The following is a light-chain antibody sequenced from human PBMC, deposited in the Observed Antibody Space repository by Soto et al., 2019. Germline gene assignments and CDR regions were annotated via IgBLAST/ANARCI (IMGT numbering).Light chain of an antibody. Sequence: DIQMTQSPSSLSASVGDRVNITCRASQSISSFLNWYQQKPGKAPQLLIYGASSLQSGVPSRFSGSGSGTDFTLTISSLQPEDFAIYYCQQSYSTPPWTFGQGTKVDIK. CDR1: QSISSF. CDR2: GAS. J-gene: IGKJ1*01. CDR3: QQSYSTPPWT. V-gene: IGKV1-39*01.